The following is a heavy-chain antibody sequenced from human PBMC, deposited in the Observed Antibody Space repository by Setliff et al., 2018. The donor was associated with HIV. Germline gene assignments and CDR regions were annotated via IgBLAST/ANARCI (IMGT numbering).Heavy chain of an antibody. V-gene: IGHV4-61*09. D-gene: IGHD3-22*01. Sequence: SETLSLTCNVSGGSISSGTYYWSWIRQPAGKGLEWIGHTYTSGSANYNPSLKSRVTISVDTSKNQLSLKLSSVTAADTAVYFCARASLYYFDSTGHLFRALENRGPNGYGFDVWGQGTMVTVSS. CDR2: TYTSGSA. CDR3: ARASLYYFDSTGHLFRALENRGPNGYGFDV. CDR1: GGSISSGTYY. J-gene: IGHJ3*01.